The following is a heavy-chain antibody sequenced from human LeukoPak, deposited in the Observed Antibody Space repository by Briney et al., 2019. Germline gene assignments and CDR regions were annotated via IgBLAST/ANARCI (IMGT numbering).Heavy chain of an antibody. J-gene: IGHJ4*02. D-gene: IGHD3-22*01. V-gene: IGHV4-39*07. Sequence: SETLSLTCTVSGGSISSSSYYWGWTRQPPGKGLEWIGSIYYSGSTYYNPSLKSRVTISVDTSKNQFSLNLNSVTAADTAVYFCARDEGSAYPFDYWGQGTLVTVSS. CDR3: ARDEGSAYPFDY. CDR1: GGSISSSSYY. CDR2: IYYSGST.